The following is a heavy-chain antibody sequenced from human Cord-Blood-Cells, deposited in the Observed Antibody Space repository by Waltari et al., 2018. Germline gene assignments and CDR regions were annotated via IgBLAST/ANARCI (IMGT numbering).Heavy chain of an antibody. J-gene: IGHJ4*02. CDR1: GFTFSSYG. D-gene: IGHD6-6*01. V-gene: IGHV3-30*18. CDR2: ISHAGSKK. Sequence: VQLVESGGGVVQPGRSLRLSCAASGFTFSSYGMHWVRQAPGKGLEWVAVISHAGSKKYSADSVKGRLTITRHNSKNTLYLQRNSLRAEDTAVYYCAKDGYSSSYCDYRGQGTLVTVSS. CDR3: AKDGYSSSYCDY.